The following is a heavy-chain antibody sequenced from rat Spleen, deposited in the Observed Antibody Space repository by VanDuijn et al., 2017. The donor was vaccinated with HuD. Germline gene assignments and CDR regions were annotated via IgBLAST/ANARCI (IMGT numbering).Heavy chain of an antibody. CDR2: INPDGGST. Sequence: EVQLVETGGGLVQPGRSLKLSCVASGFTFSSYWMYWIRQAPGKGLEWVSSINPDGGSTYYRDSVKGRFTISRDNAKSTLYLQMDSLRSEDTATYYCTRGGDYSSWNWFAYWGQGTLVTVSS. D-gene: IGHD1-2*01. J-gene: IGHJ3*01. V-gene: IGHV5-58*01. CDR3: TRGGDYSSWNWFAY. CDR1: GFTFSSYW.